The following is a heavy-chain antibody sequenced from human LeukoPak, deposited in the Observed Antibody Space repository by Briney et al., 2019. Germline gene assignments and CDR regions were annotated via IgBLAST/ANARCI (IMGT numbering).Heavy chain of an antibody. J-gene: IGHJ3*02. V-gene: IGHV1-69*13. CDR2: IIPISGTA. Sequence: SVKVSCKASGGTFSSYAITWVRQAPGQGLEWMGGIIPISGTASYAQIFQGRVTITADESTRTAYMELSSLRSEDTAVYYCARVGSEDVFDIWGQGTMVTVSS. D-gene: IGHD6-6*01. CDR3: ARVGSEDVFDI. CDR1: GGTFSSYA.